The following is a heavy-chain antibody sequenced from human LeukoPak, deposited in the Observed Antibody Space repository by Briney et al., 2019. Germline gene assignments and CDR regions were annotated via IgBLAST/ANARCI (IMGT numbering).Heavy chain of an antibody. CDR2: IIPIFGTA. J-gene: IGHJ3*02. CDR3: ARIADSEAFDI. D-gene: IGHD2-15*01. CDR1: GGTFSSYA. V-gene: IGHV1-69*01. Sequence: GASVKISCKASGGTFSSYAISWVRQAPGQGLEWMGGIIPIFGTANYAQKFQGRVTITADESTSTAYMELSSLRSEDTAVYYCARIADSEAFDIWGQGTMVTVSS.